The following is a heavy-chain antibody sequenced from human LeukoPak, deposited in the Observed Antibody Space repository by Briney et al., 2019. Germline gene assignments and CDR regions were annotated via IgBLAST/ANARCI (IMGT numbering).Heavy chain of an antibody. CDR1: GFTFSSYA. CDR3: ARDRYYDSSGYTYYFDY. J-gene: IGHJ4*02. CDR2: ISYDGSNK. D-gene: IGHD3-22*01. V-gene: IGHV3-30-3*01. Sequence: PGGSLRLSCAASGFTFSSYAMHWVRQAPGKGLEGVAVISYDGSNKYYADSVKGRFTISRDNSKNTLYLQMNSLRAEDPAVYYCARDRYYDSSGYTYYFDYWGQGTLVTVSS.